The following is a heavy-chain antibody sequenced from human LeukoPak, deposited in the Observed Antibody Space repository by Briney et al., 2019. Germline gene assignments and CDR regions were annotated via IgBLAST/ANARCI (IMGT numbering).Heavy chain of an antibody. Sequence: SGPTLVNPTQTLTLTCTFSGFSLSTSGVGVGWIRQPPGQALEWLALIYWDDAKRYSPSLRGRLTITKDTSKNQVVLTMTNMDPVDTGTYYCAHGLEQWLDFDYWGQGILVTVSS. D-gene: IGHD6-19*01. CDR1: GFSLSTSGVG. CDR3: AHGLEQWLDFDY. J-gene: IGHJ4*02. CDR2: IYWDDAK. V-gene: IGHV2-5*02.